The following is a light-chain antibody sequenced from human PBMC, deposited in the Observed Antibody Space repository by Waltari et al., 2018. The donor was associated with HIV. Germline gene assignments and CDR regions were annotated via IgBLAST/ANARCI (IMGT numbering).Light chain of an antibody. Sequence: SYELTQPVSVSVALGQTARINCEGKNIGKKNVPWYQQRPGQAPELVIYRDSNRPSGIPERVSGSKSGNTATLTISRAQAGDEADYYCQVWDTSTVFGGGTKLTVL. CDR2: RDS. CDR3: QVWDTSTV. CDR1: NIGKKN. J-gene: IGLJ3*02. V-gene: IGLV3-9*01.